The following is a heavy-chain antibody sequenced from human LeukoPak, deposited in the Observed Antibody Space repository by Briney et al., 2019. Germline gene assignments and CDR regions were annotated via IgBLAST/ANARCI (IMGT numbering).Heavy chain of an antibody. D-gene: IGHD3-9*01. V-gene: IGHV1-2*02. Sequence: ASVKVSCKASGYTFTGYYIHWVRQAPGQGLEWMGWIYPNSGGTKYAQKFQGRVTMTSDTSISTAYMDLSSLRSDDTAVYYCARDLTDYLEAGYWGQGTLVTVSS. J-gene: IGHJ4*02. CDR1: GYTFTGYY. CDR3: ARDLTDYLEAGY. CDR2: IYPNSGGT.